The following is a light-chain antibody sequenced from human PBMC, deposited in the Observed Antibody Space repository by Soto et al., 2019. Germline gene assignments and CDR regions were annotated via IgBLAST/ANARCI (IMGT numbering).Light chain of an antibody. CDR3: QQYYSTPLT. CDR1: QSVLYSSNNKNY. Sequence: DIVMTQSPDSLAVSLGERATINCKSSQSVLYSSNNKNYLVWYQQKPGQPPKLLIYWASTRESGVPDRFSGSGSGTDFTLNVSSLQAEDVAVYYCQQYYSTPLTFGGGTKVEIK. V-gene: IGKV4-1*01. J-gene: IGKJ4*01. CDR2: WAS.